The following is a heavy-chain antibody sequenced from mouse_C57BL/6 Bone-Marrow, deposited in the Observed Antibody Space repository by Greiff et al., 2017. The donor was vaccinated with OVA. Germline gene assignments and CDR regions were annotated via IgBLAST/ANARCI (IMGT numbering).Heavy chain of an antibody. Sequence: VQLQQSGPELVKPGASVKISCKASGYTFTNYYMNWVKQSHGKSLEWIGDINPNNGGTSYNQKFKGKATLTVDKSSSTAYMELRSLTSEDSAVYYCVFLYYYGSSFSYWYFDVWGTGTTVTVSS. D-gene: IGHD1-1*01. J-gene: IGHJ1*03. V-gene: IGHV1-26*01. CDR2: INPNNGGT. CDR3: VFLYYYGSSFSYWYFDV. CDR1: GYTFTNYY.